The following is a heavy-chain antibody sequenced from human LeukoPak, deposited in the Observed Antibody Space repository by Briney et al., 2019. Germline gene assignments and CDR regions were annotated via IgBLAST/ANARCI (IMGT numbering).Heavy chain of an antibody. V-gene: IGHV3-23*01. D-gene: IGHD6-13*01. Sequence: PGGSLRLSCAASGFIFSSYAMSWVRQAPGKGLEWVSAISGSGDNTYYADSVKGRFTISRDNSKNTLFLQMNSLRAKDTAVYYCASSPLGYSYYYMDVWGKGTTVTVSS. CDR2: ISGSGDNT. CDR1: GFIFSSYA. CDR3: ASSPLGYSYYYMDV. J-gene: IGHJ6*03.